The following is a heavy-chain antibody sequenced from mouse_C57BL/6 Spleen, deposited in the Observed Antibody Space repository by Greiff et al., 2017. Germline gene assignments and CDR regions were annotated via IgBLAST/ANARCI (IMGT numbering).Heavy chain of an antibody. D-gene: IGHD2-4*01. V-gene: IGHV3-6*01. Sequence: EVQLQESGPGLVKPSQSLSLSCSATGYSITSGYYWNWIRQFPGNKLEWLGYISYDGSNNYNPSLKNRISITRDTSKNQFFLKLNSVTTEDTATYYCARRTSYYDYDGYYYAMDYWGQGTSVTVSS. CDR3: ARRTSYYDYDGYYYAMDY. J-gene: IGHJ4*01. CDR1: GYSITSGYY. CDR2: ISYDGSN.